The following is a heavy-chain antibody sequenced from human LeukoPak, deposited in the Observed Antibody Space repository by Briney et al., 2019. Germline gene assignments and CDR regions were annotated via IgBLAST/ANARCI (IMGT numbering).Heavy chain of an antibody. CDR1: GYSISNVNYY. Sequence: SQTLSLTCTVSGYSISNVNYYWSWIRQPPGKGLEWIGYIYYTGSTYYNPSLKSRVTISVGTSKNQFSLKLSSVTAADTAVYYCARGGRAPDYWGQGTLVTVSS. CDR3: ARGGRAPDY. CDR2: IYYTGST. J-gene: IGHJ4*02. V-gene: IGHV4-30-4*01.